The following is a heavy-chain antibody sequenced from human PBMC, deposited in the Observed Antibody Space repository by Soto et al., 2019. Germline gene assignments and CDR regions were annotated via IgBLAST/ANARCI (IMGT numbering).Heavy chain of an antibody. J-gene: IGHJ4*02. V-gene: IGHV1-18*01. D-gene: IGHD4-17*01. CDR3: ARDSTTVVLFDY. Sequence: ASVKVSCKASGYTFTSYGISWVRQAPGQGLEWMGWISAYNGNTNYAQKLQGRVTITRDTSASTAYMELSSLRSEDTAVYYCARDSTTVVLFDYWGQGTLVTVSS. CDR2: ISAYNGNT. CDR1: GYTFTSYG.